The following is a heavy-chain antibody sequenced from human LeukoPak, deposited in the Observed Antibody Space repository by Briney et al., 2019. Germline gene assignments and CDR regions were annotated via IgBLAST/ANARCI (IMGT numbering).Heavy chain of an antibody. J-gene: IGHJ4*02. V-gene: IGHV3-53*01. CDR3: ARGRQCDV. D-gene: IGHD2-21*02. CDR2: IYSGGSS. CDR1: GFTFASYT. Sequence: GGSLRLSCAASGFTFASYTMTWVRQAPGKGLEWVSVIYSGGSSFYADSVKGRFTISRDNSKNTVYLQMNNLRVEDTAVYYCARGRQCDVWGQGTLVTVSS.